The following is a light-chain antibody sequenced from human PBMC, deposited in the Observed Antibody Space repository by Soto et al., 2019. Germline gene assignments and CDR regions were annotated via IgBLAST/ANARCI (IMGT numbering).Light chain of an antibody. Sequence: DIGITQSPSTLSVSPGERATLSCRASQSVSSILAWYQQKPGQAPRPLIYGASTRATGVPARFSGYGSGTEFTLTISSLQSEDFAVYYCQQYYHWPRTFGQGTKVDIK. J-gene: IGKJ1*01. V-gene: IGKV3-15*01. CDR1: QSVSSI. CDR2: GAS. CDR3: QQYYHWPRT.